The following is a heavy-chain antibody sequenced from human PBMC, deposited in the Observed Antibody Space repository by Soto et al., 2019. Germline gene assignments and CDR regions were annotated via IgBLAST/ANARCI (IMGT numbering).Heavy chain of an antibody. CDR1: GGSISSGDYY. CDR2: IYYSGST. D-gene: IGHD1-26*01. CDR3: ARGLITGSSYSGAWYYFAP. J-gene: IGHJ5*02. Sequence: PSETLSLTCTVSGGSISSGDYYWSWIRQPPGKGLEWIGYIYYSGSTNYNPSLKSRVTISVDTSNDQFSLELDSVTAADTAVYYCARGLITGSSYSGAWYYFAPWAQGPPVPVPP. V-gene: IGHV4-61*08.